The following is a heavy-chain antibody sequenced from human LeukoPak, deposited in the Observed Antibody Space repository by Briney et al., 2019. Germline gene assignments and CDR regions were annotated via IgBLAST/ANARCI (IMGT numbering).Heavy chain of an antibody. CDR1: GFTFSSYS. Sequence: GGSLRLSCAASGFTFSSYSMNWVRQAPGKGLEWVSYISSSSSTIYYADSVKRRFTISRDNAKNSLYLQMNSLRAEDTAVYYCARDWDYGMDVWGQGTTVTVSS. CDR3: ARDWDYGMDV. CDR2: ISSSSSTI. V-gene: IGHV3-48*01. D-gene: IGHD3-16*01. J-gene: IGHJ6*02.